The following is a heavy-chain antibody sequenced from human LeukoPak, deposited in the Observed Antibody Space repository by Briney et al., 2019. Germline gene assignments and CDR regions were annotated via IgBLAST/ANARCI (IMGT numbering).Heavy chain of an antibody. J-gene: IGHJ5*02. V-gene: IGHV4-59*01. CDR2: IYYTGTT. Sequence: SETLPLSCTVSGGSFSSYYWSWIRQPPGRGLEWIGYIYYTGTTNYNPSLGSRVTISVDTSKKQFSLRLSAVTAADTAVYYCARGTMTTVATFDPWGQGTLVTVSS. CDR3: ARGTMTTVATFDP. CDR1: GGSFSSYY. D-gene: IGHD4-23*01.